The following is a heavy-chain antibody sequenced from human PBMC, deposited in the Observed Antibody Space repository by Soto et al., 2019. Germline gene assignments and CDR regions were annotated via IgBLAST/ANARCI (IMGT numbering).Heavy chain of an antibody. Sequence: GGSLRLSCAASGFTFSSYAMSWVRQAPGKGLEWVAAISDSGGSTYYADSVKGRFTISRDNSKNTLYLQMNSLRAEDTAVYYCARDNVVGAGGAFDYWGQGTLVTVSS. CDR1: GFTFSSYA. V-gene: IGHV3-23*01. CDR2: ISDSGGST. D-gene: IGHD1-26*01. CDR3: ARDNVVGAGGAFDY. J-gene: IGHJ4*02.